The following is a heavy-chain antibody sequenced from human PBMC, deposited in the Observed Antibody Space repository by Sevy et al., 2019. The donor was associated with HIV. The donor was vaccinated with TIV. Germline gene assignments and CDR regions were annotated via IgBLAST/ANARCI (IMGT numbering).Heavy chain of an antibody. J-gene: IGHJ4*02. CDR3: ATTKDYYDSSGSPFDY. CDR2: FEPEDGET. Sequence: ASVKVSCKVSGYTLTELSMHWVRQAPGKGLEWMGSFEPEDGETVYAQKFQGRVTMTEDTSSDTAYMELSSLGSDDTAVYYCATTKDYYDSSGSPFDYWGQGTLVTVSS. CDR1: GYTLTELS. V-gene: IGHV1-24*01. D-gene: IGHD3-22*01.